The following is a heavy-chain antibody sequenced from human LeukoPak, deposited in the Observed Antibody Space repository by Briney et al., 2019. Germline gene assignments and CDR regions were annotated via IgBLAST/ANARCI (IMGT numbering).Heavy chain of an antibody. CDR1: GGTFSSYA. CDR2: IIPIFGTA. V-gene: IGHV1-69*06. Sequence: SVKVSCKASGGTFSSYAISWVRQAPGQGLEWMGGIIPIFGTANYAQKFQGRVTITADKSTSTAYMELSSLRSEDTAVYYCARAPRIAAAASQLDYWGQGTLVTVSS. D-gene: IGHD6-13*01. J-gene: IGHJ4*02. CDR3: ARAPRIAAAASQLDY.